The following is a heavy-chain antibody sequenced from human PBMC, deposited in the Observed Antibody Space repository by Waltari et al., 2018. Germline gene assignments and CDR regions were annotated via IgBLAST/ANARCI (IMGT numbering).Heavy chain of an antibody. V-gene: IGHV3-30-3*01. CDR2: ISYDGSNK. D-gene: IGHD4-4*01. Sequence: QVQLVESGGGVVQPGRSLRLSCAASGFTFSSYAMHWVRQAPGKGLEGVAVISYDGSNKYYADAVKGRFTISRDNSKNTLYLQMNSLRAEDTAVYYCARDRVTFDYWGQGTLVTVSS. J-gene: IGHJ4*02. CDR3: ARDRVTFDY. CDR1: GFTFSSYA.